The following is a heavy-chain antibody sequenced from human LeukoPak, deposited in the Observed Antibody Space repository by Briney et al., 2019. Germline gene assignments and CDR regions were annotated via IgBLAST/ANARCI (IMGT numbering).Heavy chain of an antibody. Sequence: GGSLRLSCVASGFTVSSNYMNWVRQAPGKGLEWVSVIYSGGSTYYADSVKGRFTISRDNSKNTLYLQMNSLKTEDTAVYYCTTMTTVTPRFHPKDYYYYMDVWGKGTTVTVSS. CDR3: TTMTTVTPRFHPKDYYYYMDV. CDR1: GFTVSSNY. V-gene: IGHV3-66*01. CDR2: IYSGGST. J-gene: IGHJ6*03. D-gene: IGHD4-17*01.